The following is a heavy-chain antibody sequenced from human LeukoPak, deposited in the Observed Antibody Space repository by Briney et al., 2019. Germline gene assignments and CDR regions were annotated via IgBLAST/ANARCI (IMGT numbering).Heavy chain of an antibody. CDR3: ARAEWELVNWFDP. J-gene: IGHJ5*02. Sequence: SSETLSLTCTVSGGSISSSSYYWGWIRQPPGKGLEWIGSIYYSGSTYYNPSLKSRVTISVDTSKNQFSLKLSSVTAADTAVYYCARAEWELVNWFDPWGQGTLVTVSS. CDR2: IYYSGST. V-gene: IGHV4-39*07. CDR1: GGSISSSSYY. D-gene: IGHD1-26*01.